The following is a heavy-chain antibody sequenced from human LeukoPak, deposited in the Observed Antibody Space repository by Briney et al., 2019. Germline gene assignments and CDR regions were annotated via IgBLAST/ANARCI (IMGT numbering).Heavy chain of an antibody. CDR1: GGSFSGYY. J-gene: IGHJ4*02. CDR3: ARGSVTGDYFDY. D-gene: IGHD2-21*02. Sequence: PSETLSLTCAVYGGSFSGYYWSWIRQPPGKGLEWIGEINHSGSTNYNPSLKSRVTISVDTSKNQFSLKLSSVTAADTAEYYCARGSVTGDYFDYWGQGTLVTVYS. V-gene: IGHV4-34*01. CDR2: INHSGST.